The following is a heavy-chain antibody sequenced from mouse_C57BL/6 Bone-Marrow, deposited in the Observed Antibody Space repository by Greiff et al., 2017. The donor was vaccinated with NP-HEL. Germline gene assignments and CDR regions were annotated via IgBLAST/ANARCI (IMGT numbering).Heavy chain of an antibody. D-gene: IGHD1-1*01. CDR2: INPNNGGT. CDR3: ARLNGSRSVYYAMDY. Sequence: EVQLQQSGPELVKPGASVKIPCKASGYTFTDYNMDWVKQSHGKSLEWIGDINPNNGGTIYNQKFKGKATLTVDKSSSTAYMELRSLTSEDTAVYYCARLNGSRSVYYAMDYWGQGTSVTVSS. CDR1: GYTFTDYN. J-gene: IGHJ4*01. V-gene: IGHV1-18*01.